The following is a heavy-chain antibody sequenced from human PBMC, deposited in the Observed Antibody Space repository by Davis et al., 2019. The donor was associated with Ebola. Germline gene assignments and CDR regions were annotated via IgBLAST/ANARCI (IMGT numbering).Heavy chain of an antibody. CDR2: VRGSGANT. J-gene: IGHJ6*04. Sequence: GESLKISCAASGFTFSSYAMTWLRQAPGKGLDWVSTVRGSGANTYYADSVKGRFTISRDNSKDMLYLQMNSLTAEDTALYYCAKGSGENSYHHMDVWGKGTTVTVSS. CDR3: AKGSGENSYHHMDV. D-gene: IGHD7-27*01. CDR1: GFTFSSYA. V-gene: IGHV3-23*01.